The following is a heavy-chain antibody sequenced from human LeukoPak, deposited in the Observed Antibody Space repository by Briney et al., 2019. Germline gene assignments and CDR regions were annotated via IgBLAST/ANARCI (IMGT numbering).Heavy chain of an antibody. V-gene: IGHV3-23*01. CDR1: GFTFSSYA. CDR2: ISSSGDST. D-gene: IGHD3-9*01. CDR3: AKLSYDILTGLHY. J-gene: IGHJ4*02. Sequence: LAGGSLRLSCAASGFTFSSYAMSWVRQAPGKGLEWVSGISSSGDSTYYADSVKGRFTISRDNSKNTLYLQMNSLRAEDTAVYYCAKLSYDILTGLHYWGQGTLVTVSS.